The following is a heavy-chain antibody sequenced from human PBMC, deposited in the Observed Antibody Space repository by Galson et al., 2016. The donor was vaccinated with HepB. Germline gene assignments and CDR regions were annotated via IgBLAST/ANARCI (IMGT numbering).Heavy chain of an antibody. V-gene: IGHV3-33*01. CDR3: ARGPGTNCFDY. CDR1: GFGFSSYG. Sequence: SLRLSCAASGFGFSSYGMHWVRQAPGKGLEWVAVIWSGGSNENYADSVKGRFTISRDNSKNTLYLQMNSLRAEDTAVYYCARGPGTNCFDYWGQGTLVTVSS. CDR2: IWSGGSNE. J-gene: IGHJ4*02. D-gene: IGHD1-26*01.